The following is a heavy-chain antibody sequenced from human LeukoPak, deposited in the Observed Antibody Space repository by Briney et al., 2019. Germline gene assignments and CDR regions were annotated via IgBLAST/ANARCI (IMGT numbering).Heavy chain of an antibody. V-gene: IGHV3-7*01. CDR1: GFTFSSYW. D-gene: IGHD3-3*01. Sequence: PGGSLRLSCAASGFTFSSYWMSWVRQAPGKGLEWVANIKQDGSEKHYVDSVKGRLTISRDSAKNLLYLQMNSLRVEDTAVYYCAGGPGFLIDCWGQGTLVTVSS. J-gene: IGHJ4*02. CDR3: AGGPGFLIDC. CDR2: IKQDGSEK.